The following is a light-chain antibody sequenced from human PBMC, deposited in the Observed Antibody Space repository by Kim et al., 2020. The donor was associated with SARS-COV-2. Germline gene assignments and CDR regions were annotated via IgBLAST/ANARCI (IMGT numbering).Light chain of an antibody. J-gene: IGLJ3*02. Sequence: PGVKVTLTCGSSTGAVTSGHYPYWFQQNPGQAPRTLIYHTSNKQSWTPARFSGSLVGGKAALTLSGAQPEDEAEYYCLLSYSGARVFGGGTQLTVL. CDR1: TGAVTSGHY. V-gene: IGLV7-46*01. CDR3: LLSYSGARV. CDR2: HTS.